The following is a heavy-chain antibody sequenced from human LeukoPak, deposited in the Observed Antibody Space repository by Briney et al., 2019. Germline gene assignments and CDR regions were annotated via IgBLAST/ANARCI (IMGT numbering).Heavy chain of an antibody. CDR1: GFTFSTFA. D-gene: IGHD1-26*01. Sequence: GGSLRLSCSASGFTFSTFAMHWVRQAPGKRLEYVSGINNNGDSTYYSDSVKARLTISRGNAKNTLSLQMNSLRAEDTAVYYCARVGGSNAFDIWGRGTMVIVSS. J-gene: IGHJ3*02. CDR3: ARVGGSNAFDI. CDR2: INNNGDST. V-gene: IGHV3-64*04.